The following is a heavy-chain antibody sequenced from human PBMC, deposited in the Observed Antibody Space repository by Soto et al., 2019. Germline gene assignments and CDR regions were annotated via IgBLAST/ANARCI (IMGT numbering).Heavy chain of an antibody. Sequence: EVQLVESGGGLVQPGGSLRLSCAASGFSFSTYWMHCVRQAPGKGLEWVSRINTDVSSTIYADSVKGQFTIARDNAKNTVYLQMTSLRAEDTAVYYCTRRLENYSYINHRGQGSLVTVSS. CDR1: GFSFSTYW. CDR2: INTDVSST. D-gene: IGHD1-7*01. CDR3: TRRLENYSYINH. J-gene: IGHJ4*02. V-gene: IGHV3-74*01.